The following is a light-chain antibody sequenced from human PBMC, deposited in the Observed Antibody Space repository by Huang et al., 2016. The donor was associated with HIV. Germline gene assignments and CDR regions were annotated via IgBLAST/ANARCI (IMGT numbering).Light chain of an antibody. Sequence: EIVMTQSPATLSVSPGERVTLSCRASQSVSTNLAWYQQTPGQAPRLLIYGPSTRATVIPARCSGSGSGTEFTLTISSLQSEDFGLYYCQQYNNWPPWTFGQGTKVEIK. J-gene: IGKJ1*01. CDR1: QSVSTN. CDR3: QQYNNWPPWT. V-gene: IGKV3-15*01. CDR2: GPS.